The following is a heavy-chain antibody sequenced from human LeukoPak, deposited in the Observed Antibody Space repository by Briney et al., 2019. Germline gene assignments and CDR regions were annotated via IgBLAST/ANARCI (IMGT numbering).Heavy chain of an antibody. Sequence: SETLSLTCAVYGGSFSVYYWSWIRQPPGKGLEWIGEINHSGSTNYNPSLKSRVTISVDTSKNQFSLKLSSVTAADTAVYYCARSSYYDFWSGSPRGFDPWGQGTLVTVSS. D-gene: IGHD3-3*01. CDR2: INHSGST. J-gene: IGHJ5*02. CDR3: ARSSYYDFWSGSPRGFDP. V-gene: IGHV4-34*01. CDR1: GGSFSVYY.